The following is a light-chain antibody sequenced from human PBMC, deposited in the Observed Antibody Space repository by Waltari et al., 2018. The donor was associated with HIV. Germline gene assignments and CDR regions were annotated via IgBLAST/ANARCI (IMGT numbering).Light chain of an antibody. CDR3: SSWDTRLNGWV. V-gene: IGLV10-54*01. CDR2: RGN. J-gene: IGLJ3*02. CDR1: NNNVGFQG. Sequence: QAGLPQPPSVSKALGQTATLSCTGDNNNVGFQGAAWLKHHQGHPPKLLSYRGNNRPSGVPDRFSASTSGKTASLNITGLQADDEADYYCSSWDTRLNGWVFGGGTHLTVL.